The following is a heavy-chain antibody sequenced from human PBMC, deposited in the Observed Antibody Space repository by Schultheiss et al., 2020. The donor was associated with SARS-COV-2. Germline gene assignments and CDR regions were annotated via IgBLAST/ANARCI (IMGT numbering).Heavy chain of an antibody. V-gene: IGHV4-4*07. J-gene: IGHJ4*02. CDR1: GGSISSYY. CDR3: ASLANWAEYYFDY. Sequence: SQTLSLTCTVSGGSISSYYWSWIRQPAGKGLEWIGRIYTSGSTNYNPSLKSRVTISVDTSKNQFSLKLSSVTAADTAVYYCASLANWAEYYFDYWGQGTLVTVSS. CDR2: IYTSGST. D-gene: IGHD7-27*01.